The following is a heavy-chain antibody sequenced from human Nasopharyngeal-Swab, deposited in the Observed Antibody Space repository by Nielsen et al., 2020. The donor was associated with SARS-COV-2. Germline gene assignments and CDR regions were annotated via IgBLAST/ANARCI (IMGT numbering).Heavy chain of an antibody. D-gene: IGHD1-26*01. CDR2: MYYRGST. Sequence: ESLKISCTVSSDSVSSYYWSWIRRPPGKGLEWIGYMYYRGSTNYNPSLKSRVTMSVDSSKNQFSLRLSSVTAADTAVYFCARVMGATNYFDYWGQGTLVTVSS. CDR1: SDSVSSYY. J-gene: IGHJ4*02. V-gene: IGHV4-59*02. CDR3: ARVMGATNYFDY.